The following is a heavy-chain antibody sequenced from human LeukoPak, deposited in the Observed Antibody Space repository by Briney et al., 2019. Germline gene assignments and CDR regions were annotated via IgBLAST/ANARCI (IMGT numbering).Heavy chain of an antibody. D-gene: IGHD2-21*02. CDR2: TYYSGST. CDR3: ARDGESIYCGGDCYRHDAFDI. CDR1: GGSISSYY. V-gene: IGHV4-59*12. J-gene: IGHJ3*02. Sequence: PSETLSLTCTVSGGSISSYYWSWIRQPPGKGLEWIGYTYYSGSTNYHPSLKSRVTISVDTSKNQFSLKLSSVTAADTAVYYCARDGESIYCGGDCYRHDAFDIWGQGTMVTVSS.